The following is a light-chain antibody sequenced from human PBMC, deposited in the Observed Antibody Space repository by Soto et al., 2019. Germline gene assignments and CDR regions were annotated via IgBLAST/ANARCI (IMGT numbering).Light chain of an antibody. CDR2: GAS. CDR3: QKYNNWPCT. Sequence: EIVMTQSPATLSVSPGERATLSCRASQSVSSNLAWYQQKPGQAPRLLIYGASTRATGIPTRFSGSGSGIEFTHTISSLQSEDFAVYYCQKYNNWPCTFGRGTKVEIK. V-gene: IGKV3-15*01. J-gene: IGKJ1*01. CDR1: QSVSSN.